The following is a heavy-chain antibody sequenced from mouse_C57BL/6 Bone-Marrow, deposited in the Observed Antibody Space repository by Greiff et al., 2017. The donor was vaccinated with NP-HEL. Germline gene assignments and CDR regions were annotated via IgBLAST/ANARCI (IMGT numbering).Heavy chain of an antibody. CDR2: ISSGSSTI. Sequence: EVQLVESGGGLVKPGGSLKLSCAASGFTFSNYGMHWVRQAPEKGLEWVAYISSGSSTIYYADTVKGRFTISRDNAKNTLFLQMTSLRSEDTAMYYCVVATDYAMDYWGQGTSVTVSS. CDR1: GFTFSNYG. CDR3: VVATDYAMDY. V-gene: IGHV5-17*01. D-gene: IGHD1-1*02. J-gene: IGHJ4*01.